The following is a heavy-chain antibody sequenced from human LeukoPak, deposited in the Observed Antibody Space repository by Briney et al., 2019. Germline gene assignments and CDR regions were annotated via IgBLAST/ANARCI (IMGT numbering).Heavy chain of an antibody. CDR2: IWSDENNK. J-gene: IGHJ4*02. CDR1: GFTFRVYA. V-gene: IGHV3-33*01. D-gene: IGHD6-13*01. Sequence: GGSLRLSCAASGFTFRVYAMHWVRQTPGKGLEWVAVIWSDENNKHYADSVKGRFTISRDNSKNTVYLQMNSLRGEDTAVYYCAREAAAGLGYWGQGTLVTVSS. CDR3: AREAAAGLGY.